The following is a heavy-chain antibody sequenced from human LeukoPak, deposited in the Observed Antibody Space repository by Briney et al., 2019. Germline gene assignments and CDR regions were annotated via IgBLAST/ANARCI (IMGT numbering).Heavy chain of an antibody. CDR1: GFTFSSYA. CDR3: ARQGGYGYYFDY. CDR2: ISYDGSNK. J-gene: IGHJ4*02. D-gene: IGHD5-12*01. Sequence: GGSLRLSCAASGFTFSSYAMHWVRQAPGKGLEWVAVISYDGSNKYYADSVKGRFTISRDNSKNTLYLQMNSLRAEDTAVYYCARQGGYGYYFDYWGQGTLVTVSP. V-gene: IGHV3-30*04.